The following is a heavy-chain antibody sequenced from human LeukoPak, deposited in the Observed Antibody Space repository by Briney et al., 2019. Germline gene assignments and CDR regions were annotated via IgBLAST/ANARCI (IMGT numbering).Heavy chain of an antibody. CDR3: ARDRAVTSSYDAFDM. CDR1: GYSISSGYY. CDR2: IYHSGST. V-gene: IGHV4-38-2*02. Sequence: SETLSLTCAVSGYSISSGYYWGWIRQPPGKGLEWIGSIYHSGSTNYNPSLKSRVTISVDTSKNQFSLKMSSVSAADTPVYYCARDRAVTSSYDAFDMWGQGTMVTVSS. J-gene: IGHJ3*02. D-gene: IGHD4-17*01.